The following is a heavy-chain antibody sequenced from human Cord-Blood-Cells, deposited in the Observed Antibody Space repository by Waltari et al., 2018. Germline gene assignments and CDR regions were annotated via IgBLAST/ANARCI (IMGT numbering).Heavy chain of an antibody. CDR2: INPNSGGT. CDR3: ARDRNRAFWSGYYAFDI. D-gene: IGHD3-3*01. CDR1: GYTFTGHY. Sequence: QVQLVQSGAEVKKPGAPVKVSCKASGYTFTGHYMPWVRQARGPGLEWMGWINPNSGGTNYAQKFQGWVTMTRDTSISTAYMELSRLRSDDTAVYYCARDRNRAFWSGYYAFDIWGQGTMVTVSS. J-gene: IGHJ3*02. V-gene: IGHV1-2*04.